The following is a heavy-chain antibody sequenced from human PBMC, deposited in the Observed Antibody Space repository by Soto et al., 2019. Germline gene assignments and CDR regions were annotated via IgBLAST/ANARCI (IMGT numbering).Heavy chain of an antibody. J-gene: IGHJ4*02. CDR3: ARYRGTSEAR. Sequence: EVQLVESGGGLVKPGGSLRLSCAASGFAFSSYWMTWVRQAPGKGLEWVANIKQDASETYYVDSVKGRFTISRDNAKNSLYLQMNSLRVEYTAVYYGARYRGTSEARWGQGALVTVSS. CDR2: IKQDASET. CDR1: GFAFSSYW. V-gene: IGHV3-7*03. D-gene: IGHD1-7*01.